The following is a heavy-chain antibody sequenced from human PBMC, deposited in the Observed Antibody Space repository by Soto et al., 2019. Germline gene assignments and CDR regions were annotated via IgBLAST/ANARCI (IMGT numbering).Heavy chain of an antibody. CDR3: ARPVEPFYYYGMDV. Sequence: GGSLILSCVSSGFTFDDYSMHWVRQVPGKGLEWVSGISWNSADIDYADSVKGRFTTSRNNAKNTLYLQMNTLRPEDTALYFCARPVEPFYYYGMDVWGQGTTVTVSS. V-gene: IGHV3-9*01. CDR1: GFTFDDYS. J-gene: IGHJ6*02. CDR2: ISWNSADI.